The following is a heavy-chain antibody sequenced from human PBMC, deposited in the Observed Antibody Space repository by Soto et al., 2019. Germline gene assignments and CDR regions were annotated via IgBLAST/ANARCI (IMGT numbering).Heavy chain of an antibody. J-gene: IGHJ6*02. CDR3: ASLNYDILTGSTYYYYGMDV. CDR1: GYSFTIYW. Sequence: GESLKISCKGSGYSFTIYWISWVRQMPGKGLEWMGRIDPSDSYTNYSPSFQGHVTISADKSISTAYLQWSSLKASDTAMYYCASLNYDILTGSTYYYYGMDVWGQGTTVTVSS. CDR2: IDPSDSYT. D-gene: IGHD3-9*01. V-gene: IGHV5-10-1*01.